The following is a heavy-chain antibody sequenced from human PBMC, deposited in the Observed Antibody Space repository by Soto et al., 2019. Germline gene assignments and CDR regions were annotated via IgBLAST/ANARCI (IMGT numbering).Heavy chain of an antibody. D-gene: IGHD2-21*01. CDR1: GDSIPSIYH. CDR2: IYHSGTT. Sequence: SETLSLTCAVSGDSIPSIYHWAWIRQPPGRGLEWVASIYHSGTTYYNPSLKSRVTISVDTSKNQFSLNLRSVTAADSAVYYCARTVPVCYYPNLGQGNLVTVSS. V-gene: IGHV4-38-2*01. CDR3: ARTVPVCYYPN. J-gene: IGHJ4*02.